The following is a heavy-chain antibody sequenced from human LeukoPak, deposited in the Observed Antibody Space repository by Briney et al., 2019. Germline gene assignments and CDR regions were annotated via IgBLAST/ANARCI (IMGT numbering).Heavy chain of an antibody. V-gene: IGHV1-8*03. Sequence: ASVKVSCKASGYTFTSYDINWVRQATGQGLEWMGWMNPNSGNTGYAQKFQGRVTITRNTSISTAYMELNSLRAEDTAVYYCARDGAPDAHCSSTSCAIRWGQGTLVTVSS. D-gene: IGHD2-2*01. CDR2: MNPNSGNT. J-gene: IGHJ4*02. CDR1: GYTFTSYD. CDR3: ARDGAPDAHCSSTSCAIR.